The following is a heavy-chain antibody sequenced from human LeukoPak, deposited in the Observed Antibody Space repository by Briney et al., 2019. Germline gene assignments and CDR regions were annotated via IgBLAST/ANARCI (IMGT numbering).Heavy chain of an antibody. V-gene: IGHV3-21*01. J-gene: IGHJ4*02. D-gene: IGHD3-22*01. CDR3: ARLRRNSDRSDFFYYYDH. CDR2: VNIVSSYI. Sequence: GGSQRLSCAASGFTFIDYSMNWVRQAPGKGLEWVASVNIVSSYIYYADSMRGRFTISRDNAKNSLFLQMNSLRAEDTAVYYCARLRRNSDRSDFFYYYDHWGQGTLVTVSS. CDR1: GFTFIDYS.